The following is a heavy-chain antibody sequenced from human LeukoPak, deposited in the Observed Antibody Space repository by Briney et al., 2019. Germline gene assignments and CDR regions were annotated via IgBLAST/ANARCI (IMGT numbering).Heavy chain of an antibody. D-gene: IGHD1-1*01. Sequence: GGSLRLSCAISGFSVGGTHMSWVRQAPGKGLERVSAIYTGGTTYYADSVQGRFTVSRDNSKNILYLHMNNLRAEDTAVYYCARDTATTGGGLDSWGQGTLVTVSS. CDR2: IYTGGTT. CDR3: ARDTATTGGGLDS. CDR1: GFSVGGTH. V-gene: IGHV3-53*01. J-gene: IGHJ4*02.